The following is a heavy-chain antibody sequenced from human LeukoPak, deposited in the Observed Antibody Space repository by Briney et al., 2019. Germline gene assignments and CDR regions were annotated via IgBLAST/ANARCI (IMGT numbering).Heavy chain of an antibody. CDR3: AREGGMAEAASFAP. Sequence: GASVKVSCKASGYTYTTDGISWVRQAPGQGLEWMGWIDTYSGKTNYAQKFQGRVTMTSDTSTSTAYMELRSLRSDDMAVYYCAREGGMAEAASFAPGGQEPLVTVP. V-gene: IGHV1-18*03. CDR2: IDTYSGKT. J-gene: IGHJ5*02. CDR1: GYTYTTDG. D-gene: IGHD6-13*01.